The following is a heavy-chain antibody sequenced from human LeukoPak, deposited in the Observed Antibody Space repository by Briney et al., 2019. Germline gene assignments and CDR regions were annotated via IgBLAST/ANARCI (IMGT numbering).Heavy chain of an antibody. CDR1: GGSISSGGYY. J-gene: IGHJ4*02. CDR2: IYYSGST. V-gene: IGHV4-31*03. D-gene: IGHD3-16*02. CDR3: ARGPLRLGELSFDY. Sequence: SQTLSLTCTVSGGSISSGGYYWSWIRQHPGKGLEWTGYIYYSGSTYYNPSLKSRVTISVDTSKNQFSLKLSSVTAADTAVYYCARGPLRLGELSFDYWGQGTLVTVSS.